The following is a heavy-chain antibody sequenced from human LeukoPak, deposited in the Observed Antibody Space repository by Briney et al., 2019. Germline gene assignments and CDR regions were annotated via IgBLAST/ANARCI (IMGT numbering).Heavy chain of an antibody. CDR2: INHSGST. CDR3: ARSVWGWYGVHYFDY. D-gene: IGHD6-19*01. CDR1: GGSLSGYY. J-gene: IGHJ4*02. V-gene: IGHV4-34*01. Sequence: SETLSLTCAVYGGSLSGYYWSWIRQPPGKGLEWIGEINHSGSTNYNPSLKSRVTISVDTSKNQFSLKLSSVTAADTAVYYCARSVWGWYGVHYFDYWGQGTLVTVSS.